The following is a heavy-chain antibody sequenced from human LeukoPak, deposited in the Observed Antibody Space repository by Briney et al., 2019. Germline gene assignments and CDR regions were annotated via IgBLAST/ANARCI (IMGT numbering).Heavy chain of an antibody. D-gene: IGHD2-2*01. CDR3: AKDRRACSSSSCYYRFDY. CDR2: ISDSGGST. V-gene: IGHV3-23*01. J-gene: IGHJ4*02. Sequence: GGSLRLSCAVSEFTFSSYAMSWVRQAPGKGLEWVSAISDSGGSTYYADSVKGRFTVSRDNSKNTMYLQMNSLRAEDTAVYYCAKDRRACSSSSCYYRFDYWGQGTLVTVSS. CDR1: EFTFSSYA.